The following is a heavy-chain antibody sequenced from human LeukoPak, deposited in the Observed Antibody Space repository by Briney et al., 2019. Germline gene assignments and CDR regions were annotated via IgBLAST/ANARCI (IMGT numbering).Heavy chain of an antibody. J-gene: IGHJ4*02. CDR2: IGPTGADR. V-gene: IGHV3-21*06. CDR3: ATETNGRHYDY. D-gene: IGHD1-14*01. Sequence: GGSLRLSCTASGLTFSTSGFNWVRQAPGKGLEWVASIGPTGADRYHADSIKGRFTISRDNANNFLYLQMNSLRAEDTAVYYCATETNGRHYDYWGQGTLLTVSS. CDR1: GLTFSTSG.